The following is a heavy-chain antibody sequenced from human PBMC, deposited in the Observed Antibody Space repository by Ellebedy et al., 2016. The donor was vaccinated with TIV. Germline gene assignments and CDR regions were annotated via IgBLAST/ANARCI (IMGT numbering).Heavy chain of an antibody. V-gene: IGHV3-7*03. CDR1: GFTFSNYW. CDR3: ARAGGRDAYNGDH. D-gene: IGHD5-24*01. Sequence: GESLKISCAASGFTFSNYWMSWVRQAPGKGLEWVGNIKEGGSEKYYVDSVKGRFTISRDNAKNSLYLQMNSLRDEDTAVYYCARAGGRDAYNGDHWGQGTLVTVSS. J-gene: IGHJ4*02. CDR2: IKEGGSEK.